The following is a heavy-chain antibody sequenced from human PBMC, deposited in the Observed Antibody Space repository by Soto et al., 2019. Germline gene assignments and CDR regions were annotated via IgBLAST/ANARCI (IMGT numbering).Heavy chain of an antibody. CDR1: GFTFDDYA. V-gene: IGHV3-9*01. Sequence: EVQLVESGRGVVQPGRSLRLSCTGSGFTFDDYAMYWVRQRPGAGLEWVAGISWSSGNIAHADSVKGRFTVSRDNDMSSLYLQMNSLRVEDTAMYYCARGGSGALTAAAGRTNWFDPWGQGTLVIVSS. CDR2: ISWSSGNI. J-gene: IGHJ5*02. CDR3: ARGGSGALTAAAGRTNWFDP. D-gene: IGHD6-13*01.